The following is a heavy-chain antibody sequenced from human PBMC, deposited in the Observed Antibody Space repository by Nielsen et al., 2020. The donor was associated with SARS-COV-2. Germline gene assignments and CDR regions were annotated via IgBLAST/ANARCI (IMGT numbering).Heavy chain of an antibody. CDR2: IYPADSDT. V-gene: IGHV5-51*01. J-gene: IGHJ3*02. CDR3: ARRLEPYSPAAFDI. Sequence: GESLKISCQGSGYSFTSYWIAWVRQVPGKGLEWMGMIYPADSDTRYTPSFQGRATISGDRSSIAYLQWASLKASDTAMYYCARRLEPYSPAAFDIWGQGTMVTVSS. D-gene: IGHD2-15*01. CDR1: GYSFTSYW.